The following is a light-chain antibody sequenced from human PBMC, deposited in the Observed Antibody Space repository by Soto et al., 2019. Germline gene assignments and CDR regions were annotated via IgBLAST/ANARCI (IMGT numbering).Light chain of an antibody. V-gene: IGKV3-20*01. CDR2: GAS. CDR3: QQYGSSPAVT. J-gene: IGKJ4*01. Sequence: EIVLTQSPGTLSLSPGERATLSCRASQSVSSSYLDWYQQKPGQAPRLRIYGASSRPTGIPDRFSGSGSGTDFTLTSSRLEPEDFAVYYGQQYGSSPAVTFGGGTKVDIK. CDR1: QSVSSSY.